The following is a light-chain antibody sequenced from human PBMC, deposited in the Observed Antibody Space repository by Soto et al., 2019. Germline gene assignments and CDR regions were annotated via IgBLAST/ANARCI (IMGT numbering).Light chain of an antibody. CDR2: DVH. J-gene: IGLJ1*01. V-gene: IGLV2-14*01. Sequence: QLVLTQPASVSGSPGQSITISCTGSTSDVGGYNFVSWYQQHPGKAPKLMIYDVHYRPSGVSNRFSGSTSGNTASLTISDLQAEDEADYYCSSYTTGNTYVFGTGTKVTVL. CDR3: SSYTTGNTYV. CDR1: TSDVGGYNF.